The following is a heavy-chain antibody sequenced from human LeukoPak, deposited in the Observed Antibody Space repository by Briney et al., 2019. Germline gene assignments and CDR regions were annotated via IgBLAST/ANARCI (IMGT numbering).Heavy chain of an antibody. CDR2: ISRSGAGT. V-gene: IGHV3-23*01. D-gene: IGHD4-23*01. Sequence: GGSLRLSCAASGCTFSSYAMSWVRQAPGKGLEWVSAISRSGAGTYYADSVKGRFTISRDNSKNTLYLQMNSLRAEDTAIYYCAKHRSTDYGGNSFDYWGQGTLVTVSS. CDR1: GCTFSSYA. J-gene: IGHJ4*02. CDR3: AKHRSTDYGGNSFDY.